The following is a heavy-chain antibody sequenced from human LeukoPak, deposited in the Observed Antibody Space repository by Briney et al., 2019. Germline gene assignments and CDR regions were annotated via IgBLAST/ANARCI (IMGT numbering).Heavy chain of an antibody. Sequence: GGSLRLSCAASGFTFSSYDMHWVRQAPGKGLEWVAFMRNDGNNKYYADSVKGRFTISRDNAKNSLHLQMNSLRAEDTAVYYCARGRPVGAAFDYWGQGTLVTVSS. V-gene: IGHV3-30*02. CDR2: MRNDGNNK. CDR1: GFTFSSYD. CDR3: ARGRPVGAAFDY. J-gene: IGHJ4*02. D-gene: IGHD1-26*01.